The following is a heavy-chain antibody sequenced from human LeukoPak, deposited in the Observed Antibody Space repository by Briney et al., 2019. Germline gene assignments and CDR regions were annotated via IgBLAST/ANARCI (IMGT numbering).Heavy chain of an antibody. D-gene: IGHD3-3*01. CDR1: GGSISSSSYY. V-gene: IGHV4-39*01. J-gene: IGHJ5*02. CDR3: ARRGLLERFTNWFDP. Sequence: SETLSLTCTVSGGSISSSSYYWGWIRQPPGKGLEWIGSIYYSGSTYYNPSLKSRVTISVDTSKNQFSLKLSSVTAADTAVYYCARRGLLERFTNWFDPWGQGTLVTVSS. CDR2: IYYSGST.